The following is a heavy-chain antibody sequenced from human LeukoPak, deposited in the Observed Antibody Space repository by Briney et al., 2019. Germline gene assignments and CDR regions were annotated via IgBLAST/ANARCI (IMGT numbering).Heavy chain of an antibody. CDR1: GFTFSIYA. CDR2: TSGSGGTA. J-gene: IGHJ4*02. V-gene: IGHV3-23*01. CDR3: AKKGYYDGSGYYMYYFDH. D-gene: IGHD3-22*01. Sequence: GGSLRLSCAASGFTFSIYAMSWVRQAPGRGLEWVSATSGSGGTAYYADSVKGRFTISRDNSKNTLYLQMNSLRAEDTAVYYCAKKGYYDGSGYYMYYFDHWGQGTLVTVSS.